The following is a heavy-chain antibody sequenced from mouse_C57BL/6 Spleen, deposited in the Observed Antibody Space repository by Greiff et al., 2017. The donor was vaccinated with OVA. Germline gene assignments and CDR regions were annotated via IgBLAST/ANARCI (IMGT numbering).Heavy chain of an antibody. D-gene: IGHD3-2*02. CDR3: AREDSSGYPYYAMDY. CDR1: GYSITSGYY. CDR2: ISYDGSN. J-gene: IGHJ4*01. V-gene: IGHV3-6*01. Sequence: EVKLMESGPGLVKPSQSLSLTCSVTGYSITSGYYWNWIRQFPGNKLEWMGYISYDGSNNYNPSLKNRISITRDTSKNQFFLKLNSVTTEDTATYYCAREDSSGYPYYAMDYWGQGTSVTVSS.